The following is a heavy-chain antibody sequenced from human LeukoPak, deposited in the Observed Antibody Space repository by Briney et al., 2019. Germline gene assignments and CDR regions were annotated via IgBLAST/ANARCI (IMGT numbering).Heavy chain of an antibody. CDR2: IKQDGSEK. CDR3: AREVGYCSSTSCYYFDY. CDR1: GFTFSSYW. J-gene: IGHJ4*02. D-gene: IGHD2-2*01. Sequence: GGSLRLSCAASGFTFSSYWMSWVRQAPGKGLEWVANIKQDGSEKYYVDSVKGRFTISRDNAKNSLYLQMNSLRDEDTAVYYCAREVGYCSSTSCYYFDYWGQGTLVTVSS. V-gene: IGHV3-7*01.